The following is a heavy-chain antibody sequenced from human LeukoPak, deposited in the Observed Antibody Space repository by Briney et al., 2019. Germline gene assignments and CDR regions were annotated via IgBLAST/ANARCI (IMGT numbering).Heavy chain of an antibody. Sequence: GGSLRLSCAASGFTVFNYWMSWVRQAPGKGLEWVANINLDGSQKYYVDSLKGRFTISRDNAKNSLYLQMNSLRAEDTAVYYCARDLLTGEAAFDIWGQGTMVTVSS. CDR1: GFTVFNYW. D-gene: IGHD7-27*01. J-gene: IGHJ3*02. V-gene: IGHV3-7*01. CDR2: INLDGSQK. CDR3: ARDLLTGEAAFDI.